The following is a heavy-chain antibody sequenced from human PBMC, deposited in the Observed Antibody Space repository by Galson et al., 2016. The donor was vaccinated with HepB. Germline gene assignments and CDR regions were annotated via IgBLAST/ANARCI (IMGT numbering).Heavy chain of an antibody. Sequence: QSGAEVKKSGESLRISCKASGYSFTSYWIGWVRQMPGKGLEWIGMIYPGDSDTRYSPSLQGQVTISVDKSISTAYLQWSSLKASDTAMYYCARSGLGYCTDGSCFIDYWGQGTLVTVSS. V-gene: IGHV5-51*01. D-gene: IGHD2-15*01. CDR1: GYSFTSYW. J-gene: IGHJ4*02. CDR2: IYPGDSDT. CDR3: ARSGLGYCTDGSCFIDY.